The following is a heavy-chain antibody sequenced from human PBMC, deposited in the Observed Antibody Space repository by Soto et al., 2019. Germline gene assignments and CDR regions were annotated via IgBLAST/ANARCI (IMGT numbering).Heavy chain of an antibody. V-gene: IGHV1-69*01. CDR3: ARVGPAHYYDSSGYYSPLAY. Sequence: QVQLVQSGAEVKKPGSSVKVSCKASGDTFSSYAINWVRQAPGQGLEWMGGIIPMFGTANYAQKFKGIVTITAGESTSTVYMELSSLRSEDTAVYYCARVGPAHYYDSSGYYSPLAYWGQGTLVTVSS. CDR2: IIPMFGTA. J-gene: IGHJ4*02. D-gene: IGHD3-22*01. CDR1: GDTFSSYA.